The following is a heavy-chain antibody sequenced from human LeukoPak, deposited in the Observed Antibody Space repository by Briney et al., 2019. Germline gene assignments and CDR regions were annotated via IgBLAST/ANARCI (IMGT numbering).Heavy chain of an antibody. J-gene: IGHJ4*02. Sequence: GGSLRLSCAASGFTFSSCWMHWVRQAPGKGLVWVSRINSDGSSTSYADSVKGRFTISRDNAKNTLYLQMNSLRAEDTAVYYCARVGYSAQVDYWGQGTLVTVSS. V-gene: IGHV3-74*01. CDR3: ARVGYSAQVDY. CDR2: INSDGSST. D-gene: IGHD4-23*01. CDR1: GFTFSSCW.